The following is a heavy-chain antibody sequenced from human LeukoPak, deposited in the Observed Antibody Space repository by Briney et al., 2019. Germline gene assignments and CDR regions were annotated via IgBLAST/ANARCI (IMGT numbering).Heavy chain of an antibody. CDR3: ARVLHAPYLIDS. CDR1: DSSITSTYY. J-gene: IGHJ4*02. V-gene: IGHV4-38-2*02. Sequence: SETLSLTCTFSDSSITSTYYWAWFRQPPGKGLEWIATVFRLQTVRTFNNPSLGSRVTMSLDPSHNQFSLNLTSVTAADTALYFCARVLHAPYLIDSWGQGTLVTVSS. CDR2: VFRLQTVRT. D-gene: IGHD2-8*01.